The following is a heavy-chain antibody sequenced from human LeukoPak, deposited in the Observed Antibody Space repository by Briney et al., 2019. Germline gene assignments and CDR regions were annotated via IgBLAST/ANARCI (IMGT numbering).Heavy chain of an antibody. V-gene: IGHV3-23*01. CDR3: AKDLRAYCNNGLCNERRSLFDY. CDR1: GFTFNNYA. D-gene: IGHD2-8*01. Sequence: GGSLRLSCAASGFTFNNYAMNWVRQAPGKGLEWVSGISACGGSTNYADSVKGRITISRDNHKNTLYLLMNSLRAEDTAVYYCAKDLRAYCNNGLCNERRSLFDYWGQGTLVTVSS. CDR2: ISACGGST. J-gene: IGHJ4*02.